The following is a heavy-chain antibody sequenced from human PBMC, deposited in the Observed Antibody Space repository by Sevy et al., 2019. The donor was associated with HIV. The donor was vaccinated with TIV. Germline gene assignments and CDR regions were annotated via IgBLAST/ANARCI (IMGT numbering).Heavy chain of an antibody. V-gene: IGHV3-11*01. Sequence: GGSLRLCCAASGFTFSDYYMSWIRQAPGKGLELVAYIGSRGTTIYYADSVRGRFTISRDNAKNSLYLQINSLRAEDTAVYYCARGRDDLGAFDVWGQGTMVTVSS. CDR1: GFTFSDYY. D-gene: IGHD1-1*01. CDR3: ARGRDDLGAFDV. J-gene: IGHJ3*01. CDR2: IGSRGTTI.